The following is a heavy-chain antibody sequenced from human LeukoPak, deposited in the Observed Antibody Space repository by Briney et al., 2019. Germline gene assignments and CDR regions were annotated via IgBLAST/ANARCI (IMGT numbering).Heavy chain of an antibody. CDR2: IIPIFGTA. D-gene: IGHD3-3*01. V-gene: IGHV1-69*05. CDR1: GGTFSSYA. Sequence: SVKVSCKASGGTFSSYAISWVRQAPGQGLEWMGGIIPIFGTANYAQKFQGRVTITTDESTSTAYMELSSLRSEDTAVYYCARCPSRFLEWLLPDYWGQGTLVTVSS. CDR3: ARCPSRFLEWLLPDY. J-gene: IGHJ4*02.